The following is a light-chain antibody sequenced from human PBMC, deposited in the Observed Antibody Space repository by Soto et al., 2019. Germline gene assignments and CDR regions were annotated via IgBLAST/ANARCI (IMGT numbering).Light chain of an antibody. J-gene: IGLJ1*01. Sequence: QSVLTQPASVSGSPGQSITISCTGTSSDVGSYNLVSWYQQHPGKAPKLMSYEVSKRRSGVSNRFSGSKSGNTASLTSSGLQAYDEADYYCRSYAGISLYVFANQTKDTV. CDR2: EVS. V-gene: IGLV2-23*02. CDR1: SSDVGSYNL. CDR3: RSYAGISLYV.